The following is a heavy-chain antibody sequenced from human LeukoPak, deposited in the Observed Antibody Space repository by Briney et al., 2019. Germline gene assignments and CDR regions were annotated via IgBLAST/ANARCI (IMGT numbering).Heavy chain of an antibody. CDR1: GFAFSTYT. D-gene: IGHD4-17*01. V-gene: IGHV3-21*06. CDR2: INSGGTTT. CDR3: TRDALYGDPSYYYMDV. J-gene: IGHJ6*03. Sequence: GGSLRLSCAACGFAFSTYTMNWARQAPGKGLEWVASINSGGTTTHYAFSVKGRFTISRDNAQNVLYLQMNGLRGDDAAVYYCTRDALYGDPSYYYMDVWGKGTTVTVSS.